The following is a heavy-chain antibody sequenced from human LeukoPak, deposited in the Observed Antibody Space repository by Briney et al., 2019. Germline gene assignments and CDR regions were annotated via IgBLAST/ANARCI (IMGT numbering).Heavy chain of an antibody. J-gene: IGHJ6*03. CDR3: ASLSQPSYYYYYMDV. CDR2: IIPIFGTA. CDR1: GGTFSSYA. Sequence: SVKVSCKASGGTFSSYAISWVRQAPGQGLEWMGGIIPIFGTANYAQKFQGRVTITADKSTSTAYMELSSLRSEDTAVYYCASLSQPSYYYYYMDVWGKGTTVTVSS. V-gene: IGHV1-69*06.